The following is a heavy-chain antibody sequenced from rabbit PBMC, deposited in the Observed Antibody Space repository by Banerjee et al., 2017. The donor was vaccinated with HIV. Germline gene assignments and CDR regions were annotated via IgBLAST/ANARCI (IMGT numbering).Heavy chain of an antibody. CDR2: IYAGSSGST. V-gene: IGHV1S40*01. Sequence: QSLEESGGDLVQPEGSLTLTCTASGFDFSSYYYACWVRQAPGKGLEWIACIYAGSSGSTYYASWAKGRFTISKTSSTTVTLQMTSLTAADTATYFCARDLAGVIGWNFNLWGQGTLVTVS. J-gene: IGHJ4*01. CDR3: ARDLAGVIGWNFNL. D-gene: IGHD4-1*01. CDR1: GFDFSSYYY.